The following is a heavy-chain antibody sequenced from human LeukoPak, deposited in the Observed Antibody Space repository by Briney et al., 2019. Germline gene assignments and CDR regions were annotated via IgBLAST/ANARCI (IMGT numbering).Heavy chain of an antibody. CDR1: GDSISNSDYY. CDR2: INYSGHT. Sequence: SETLSLTCAVSGDSISNSDYYWGWIRQSPGKGLEWITLINYSGHTFYNPSLRSRVTISVDMPKNQSSLNLNSVTAADTAVYYCARRRKDLNWFDPWGQGTLVTVSS. CDR3: ARRRKDLNWFDP. J-gene: IGHJ5*02. V-gene: IGHV4-39*01.